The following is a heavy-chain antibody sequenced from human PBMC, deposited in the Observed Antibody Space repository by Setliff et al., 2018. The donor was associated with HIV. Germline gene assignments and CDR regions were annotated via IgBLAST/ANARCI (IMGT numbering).Heavy chain of an antibody. Sequence: SETLSLTCAVYGGSVSGYYWSWIRQPPGKGLEWIGEINHSGSTNYNPSLKSRVTISVDTSKNQFSLKLSSVTAADTAVYYCARVSPTRWGSAGRGGSGVNWFDPWGQGTLVTVSS. CDR3: ARVSPTRWGSAGRGGSGVNWFDP. V-gene: IGHV4-34*01. D-gene: IGHD1-26*01. CDR1: GGSVSGYY. CDR2: INHSGST. J-gene: IGHJ5*02.